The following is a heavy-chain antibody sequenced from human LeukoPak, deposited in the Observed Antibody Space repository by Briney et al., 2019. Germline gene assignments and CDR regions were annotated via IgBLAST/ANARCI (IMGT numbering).Heavy chain of an antibody. CDR2: INKDGSVT. CDR1: GFTFSNSW. V-gene: IGHV3-74*01. Sequence: PGGSLRLSCAASGFTFSNSWIHWVRQAPGKGLEWVSRINKDGSVTDYAESVKGRFSISRDNAKNTLYLQMNSLRVEDTAIYYCLNVGGRARVGFFDYWGQGTLVTVSS. D-gene: IGHD1-26*01. J-gene: IGHJ4*02. CDR3: LNVGGRARVGFFDY.